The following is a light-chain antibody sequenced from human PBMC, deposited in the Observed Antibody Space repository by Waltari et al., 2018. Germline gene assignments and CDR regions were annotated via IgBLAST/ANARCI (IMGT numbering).Light chain of an antibody. CDR3: QTGGHGTWV. J-gene: IGLJ3*02. Sequence: QLVLTQSPSASASLGASVKLTCTLSSGHSSNIIAWHQQQPEKGPRYLMKVNSDGSHSKGDGSTDRVAGASSGPERYLTISSGQSEDEADYYGQTGGHGTWVFGGGTKLTVL. CDR1: SGHSSNI. V-gene: IGLV4-69*01. CDR2: VNSDGSH.